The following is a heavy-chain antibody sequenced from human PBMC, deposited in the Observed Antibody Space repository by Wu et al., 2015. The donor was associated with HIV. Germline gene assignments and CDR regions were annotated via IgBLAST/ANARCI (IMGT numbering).Heavy chain of an antibody. CDR1: GYTFTSYD. CDR2: MNPNSGNT. J-gene: IGHJ4*02. V-gene: IGHV1-8*01. CDR3: ARGRGTGTPSDYSNDY. Sequence: QVQLVQSGAEVKKPGASVKVSCKASGYTFTSYDINWARQATGQGLEWMGWMNPNSGNTGYAQKFQGRVTMTRNTSISTAYMELSSLRSEDTAVYYCARGRGTGTPSDYSNDYWGQGALVTVSS. D-gene: IGHD1-1*01.